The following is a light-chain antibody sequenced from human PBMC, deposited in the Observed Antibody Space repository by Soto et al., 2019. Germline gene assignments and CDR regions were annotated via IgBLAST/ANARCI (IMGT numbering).Light chain of an antibody. J-gene: IGLJ1*01. Sequence: QSVLTQPPSSSGSPGQSVTISCTGTSSDVGGYNYVSWYQQHPGKAPKLMIYEVSKRPSGVPDRFSGSKSGNTASLTVSGLQAEVVSDYYCTSSAGSISLYVSVPVTMVTVL. CDR3: TSSAGSISLYV. CDR1: SSDVGGYNY. CDR2: EVS. V-gene: IGLV2-8*01.